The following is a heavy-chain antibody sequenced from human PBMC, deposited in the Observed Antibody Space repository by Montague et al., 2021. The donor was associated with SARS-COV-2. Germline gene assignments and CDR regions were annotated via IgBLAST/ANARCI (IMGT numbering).Heavy chain of an antibody. CDR3: ARDTRPNFAYYDILAGDYYYYGIDV. CDR2: ISTSGNT. Sequence: TLSLTCTVSGGSINSGSYYWGWIRQAAGKGLEWIGRISTSGNTKYNTSLKSRVTISVDTPQNQFSLKMYSVTAADTAVYYCARDTRPNFAYYDILAGDYYYYGIDVWGQGTTVTVSS. V-gene: IGHV4-61*02. D-gene: IGHD3-9*01. CDR1: GGSINSGSYY. J-gene: IGHJ6*02.